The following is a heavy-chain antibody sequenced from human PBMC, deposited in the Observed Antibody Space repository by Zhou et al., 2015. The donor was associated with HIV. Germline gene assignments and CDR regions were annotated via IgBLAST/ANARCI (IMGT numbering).Heavy chain of an antibody. V-gene: IGHV1-8*01. CDR3: ARGIAARPSHHYYYYYMDV. Sequence: QVQLVQSGAEVKKPGASVKVSCKASGYTFTSYDINWVRQATGQGLEWMGWMNPNSGNTGYAQKFQGRVTMTRNTSISTAYMELSSLRSEDTAVYYCARGIAARPSHHYYYYYMDVWGKGTTVTVSS. D-gene: IGHD6-6*01. CDR1: GYTFTSYD. J-gene: IGHJ6*03. CDR2: MNPNSGNT.